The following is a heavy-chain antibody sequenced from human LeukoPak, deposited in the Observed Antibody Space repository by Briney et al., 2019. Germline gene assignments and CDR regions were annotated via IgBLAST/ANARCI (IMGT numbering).Heavy chain of an antibody. J-gene: IGHJ6*03. CDR1: GYTFTGYY. CDR2: INPNSGGT. V-gene: IGHV1-2*02. Sequence: ASVKVSCKASGYTFTGYYMHWVRQAPGQGLEWMGWINPNSGGTNYAQKFQGRVTMTRDTSISTAYMELSRLRSDDTAVYYCARGRDDFWGYYYYYMDVWGKGTTVTVSS. D-gene: IGHD3-3*01. CDR3: ARGRDDFWGYYYYYMDV.